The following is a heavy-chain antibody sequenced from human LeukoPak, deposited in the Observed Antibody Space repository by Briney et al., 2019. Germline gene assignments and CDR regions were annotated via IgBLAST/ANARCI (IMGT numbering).Heavy chain of an antibody. V-gene: IGHV3-33*06. D-gene: IGHD5-12*01. CDR1: GFTFTSYG. Sequence: GGSLRLSCAPAGFTFTSYGMHWVRQAPGKGLEWVAVIWYDGSNKCYADSVKGRFTISRDNSKDTLHLQMNRLRAEDTALYYWAQDYSGYDLSAGYWGQGTLVTVSS. CDR2: IWYDGSNK. CDR3: AQDYSGYDLSAGY. J-gene: IGHJ4*02.